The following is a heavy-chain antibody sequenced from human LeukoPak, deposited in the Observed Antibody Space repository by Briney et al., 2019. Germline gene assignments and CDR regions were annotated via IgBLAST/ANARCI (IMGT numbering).Heavy chain of an antibody. D-gene: IGHD6-6*01. CDR1: GFTFRSYG. CDR3: ARDPLVAPRFWYFDL. Sequence: GGSLRLSCAASGFTFRSYGMHWVRQAPGKGLEWVAVIWDDGSNKYYAESVKGRFTVSRDNSKNTLYLQVTSLRVEDTAVYYCARDPLVAPRFWYFDLWGRGTLVTVSS. CDR2: IWDDGSNK. J-gene: IGHJ2*01. V-gene: IGHV3-33*01.